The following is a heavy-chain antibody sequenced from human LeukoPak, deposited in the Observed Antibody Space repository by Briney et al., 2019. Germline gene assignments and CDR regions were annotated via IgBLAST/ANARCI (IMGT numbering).Heavy chain of an antibody. CDR3: ARSGAGGAFDM. J-gene: IGHJ3*02. V-gene: IGHV3-74*01. D-gene: IGHD3-10*01. Sequence: GGSLRLSCAASGFTFDDYGMSWVRQAPGKGLEWVSRIYNDGSRTTYADSVKGRFTISGDNAKNTLFLQMNSLTAEDTAVYYCARSGAGGAFDMWGRGTMVTVSS. CDR1: GFTFDDYG. CDR2: IYNDGSRT.